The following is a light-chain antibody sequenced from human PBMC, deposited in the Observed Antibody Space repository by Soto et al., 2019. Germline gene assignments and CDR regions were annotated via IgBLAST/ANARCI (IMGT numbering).Light chain of an antibody. J-gene: IGKJ5*01. CDR3: QQRSNWPPIT. CDR2: DAS. CDR1: QSVSSY. Sequence: EIVLTQSPATLSLSPGERATLSCRASQSVSSYLAWYQQKPGQAPRLLIYDASNRATGIPARFSGSGSGTDFTLPISSLETEDFAAYDGQQRSNWPPITFGQGTRLEIK. V-gene: IGKV3-11*01.